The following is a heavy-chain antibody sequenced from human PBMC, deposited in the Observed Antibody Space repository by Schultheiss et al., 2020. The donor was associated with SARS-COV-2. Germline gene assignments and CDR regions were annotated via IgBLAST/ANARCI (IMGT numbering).Heavy chain of an antibody. V-gene: IGHV4-31*01. Sequence: SETLSLTCTVSGGSISSGGYYWSWIRQHPGKGLEWIGYIYYSGSTYYNPSLKSLVTISVDTSKNQFSLKLSSVTAADTAVYYCARGITIFGVVTIANWFDPWGQGTLVTVSS. CDR3: ARGITIFGVVTIANWFDP. CDR1: GGSISSGGYY. J-gene: IGHJ5*02. D-gene: IGHD3-3*01. CDR2: IYYSGST.